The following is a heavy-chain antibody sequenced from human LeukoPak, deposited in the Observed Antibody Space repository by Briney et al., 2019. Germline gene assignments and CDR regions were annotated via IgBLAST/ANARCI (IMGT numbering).Heavy chain of an antibody. J-gene: IGHJ4*02. D-gene: IGHD6-6*01. CDR3: ARDSSSSRNEFDY. V-gene: IGHV3-21*01. CDR1: GFTFSSYS. CDR2: ISSSSSYI. Sequence: GGSLRLSCAASGFTFSSYSMNWVRQAPGKGLEWVSSISSSSSYIYYADSVKGRFTISRDNAKNSLYLQMNSLRAEDTAVYYCARDSSSSRNEFDYWGQGTLVTVSS.